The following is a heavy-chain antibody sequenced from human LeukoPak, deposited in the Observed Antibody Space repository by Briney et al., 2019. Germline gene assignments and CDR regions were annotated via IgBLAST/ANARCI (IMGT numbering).Heavy chain of an antibody. CDR2: ISAYNGNT. CDR1: GYTFINYG. D-gene: IGHD6-13*01. V-gene: IGHV1-18*01. CDR3: ARDRSSSDY. Sequence: ASVKVSCKASGYTFINYGISCVRQAPGQGLEWMGWISAYNGNTDYAQNFQGRVTMTTDTSTSTVYMELTSLRFDDTAVYYCARDRSSSDYWGQGTLITVSS. J-gene: IGHJ4*02.